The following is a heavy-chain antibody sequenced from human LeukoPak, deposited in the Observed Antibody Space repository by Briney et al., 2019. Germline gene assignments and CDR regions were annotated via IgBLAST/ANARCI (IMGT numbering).Heavy chain of an antibody. Sequence: GGSLRLSCAASGFTFGSYAMSWVRKAPGKGLEWVSGISGSGVSTYYADSVKGRFTISRDNSKNTMYLQMNSLRAEDTAVYFCAKPPPVYSITWRTYYFHYWGQGTLVTVSS. CDR2: ISGSGVST. D-gene: IGHD6-13*01. CDR1: GFTFGSYA. V-gene: IGHV3-23*01. CDR3: AKPPPVYSITWRTYYFHY. J-gene: IGHJ4*02.